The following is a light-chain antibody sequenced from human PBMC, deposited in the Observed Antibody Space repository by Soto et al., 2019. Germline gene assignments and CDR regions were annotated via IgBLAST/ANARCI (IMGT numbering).Light chain of an antibody. CDR3: QTWGTGFRV. J-gene: IGLJ3*02. CDR1: SEHSSYA. V-gene: IGLV4-69*01. Sequence: QLVLTQSPSASASLGASVKLTCTLSSEHSSYAIAWHQQQPEKGPRYLMNLNSDGSHSKGDGIPDRFSGSSSGAERYLTISSLQSEDEADYYCQTWGTGFRVFGGGTKLTVL. CDR2: LNSDGSH.